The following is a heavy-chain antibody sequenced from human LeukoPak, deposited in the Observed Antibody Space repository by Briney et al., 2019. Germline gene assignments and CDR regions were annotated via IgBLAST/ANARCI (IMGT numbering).Heavy chain of an antibody. V-gene: IGHV3-21*01. J-gene: IGHJ4*02. CDR3: ARVRDLYRDY. D-gene: IGHD2-2*02. Sequence: GGSLRLSCAASGFTFSSYSMTWVRQAPGKGLEWVASINSGSSYNFYADSVKGRFTISRDNTKNSLFLQMNSLRAEDTAVYYCARVRDLYRDYWGQGTLVTVSS. CDR2: INSGSSYN. CDR1: GFTFSSYS.